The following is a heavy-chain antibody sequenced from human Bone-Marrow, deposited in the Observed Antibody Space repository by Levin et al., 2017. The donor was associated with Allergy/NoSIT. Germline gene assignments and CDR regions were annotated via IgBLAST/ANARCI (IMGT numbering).Heavy chain of an antibody. J-gene: IGHJ6*02. Sequence: SETLSLTCAVYGGSFSGYYWSWIRQPPGKGLEWIGEINHSGSTNYNPSLKSRVTISVDTSKNQFSLKLSSVTAADTAVYYCARGGGWSEYYYYYGMDVWGQGTTVTVSS. D-gene: IGHD6-19*01. CDR3: ARGGGWSEYYYYYGMDV. CDR1: GGSFSGYY. CDR2: INHSGST. V-gene: IGHV4-34*01.